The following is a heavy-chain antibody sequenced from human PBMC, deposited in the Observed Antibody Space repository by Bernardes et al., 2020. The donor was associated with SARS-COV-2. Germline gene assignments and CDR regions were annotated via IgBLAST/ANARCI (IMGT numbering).Heavy chain of an antibody. D-gene: IGHD2-2*01. V-gene: IGHV3-74*01. CDR1: GYTFSNFW. CDR2: IDNYGSII. J-gene: IGHJ6*02. Sequence: GSLRLSCAASGYTFSNFWMHWVRQAPGKGLVWVSRIDNYGSIINYADSVKGRFTISRDNSRNTLYLQMNNLRVEDTAVYYCARSLLYCSSTSCHYYYYYYGMDVWGQGTTVTVSS. CDR3: ARSLLYCSSTSCHYYYYYYGMDV.